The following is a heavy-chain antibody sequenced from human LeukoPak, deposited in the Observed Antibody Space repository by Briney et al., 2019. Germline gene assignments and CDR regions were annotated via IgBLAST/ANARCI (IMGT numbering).Heavy chain of an antibody. CDR1: GFTFSSYA. Sequence: PGGSLRLSCAASGFTFSSYAMSWVRQAPGKGLEWVSAISGSGGSTYYADSVKGRFTISRDNAKNSLYLQMNTLRAEDTAVYYCAASPDSGSYIRALDIWGQGTMVTVSS. J-gene: IGHJ3*02. V-gene: IGHV3-23*01. CDR3: AASPDSGSYIRALDI. D-gene: IGHD1-26*01. CDR2: ISGSGGST.